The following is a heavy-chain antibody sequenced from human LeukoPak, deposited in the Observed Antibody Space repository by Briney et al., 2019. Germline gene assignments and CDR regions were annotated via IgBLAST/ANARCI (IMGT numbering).Heavy chain of an antibody. CDR3: AKGELVVTGAFDY. J-gene: IGHJ4*02. Sequence: GGSLRLSCAASGFTFSSYAMSWVRQAPGKGLEWVSAISGSGGSTYYADSVKGRFTISRDNSKNTLYLQMNSLRAEDTAVHYCAKGELVVTGAFDYWGQGTLVTVSS. D-gene: IGHD6-13*01. CDR2: ISGSGGST. CDR1: GFTFSSYA. V-gene: IGHV3-23*01.